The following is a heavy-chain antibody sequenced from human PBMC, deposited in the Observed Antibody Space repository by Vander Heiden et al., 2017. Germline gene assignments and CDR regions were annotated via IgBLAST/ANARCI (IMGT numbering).Heavy chain of an antibody. V-gene: IGHV3-30*18. CDR1: GFTFSSYG. CDR3: AKPRAMTTVVKGAFDI. Sequence: QVQLVESGGGVVQPGRSLRLSCAASGFTFSSYGMPWVRQAPGKGLEWVAVISYDGSNKYYADSVKGRFTISRDNSKNTLYLQMNSLRAEDTAVYYCAKPRAMTTVVKGAFDIWGQGTMVTVSS. D-gene: IGHD4-17*01. J-gene: IGHJ3*02. CDR2: ISYDGSNK.